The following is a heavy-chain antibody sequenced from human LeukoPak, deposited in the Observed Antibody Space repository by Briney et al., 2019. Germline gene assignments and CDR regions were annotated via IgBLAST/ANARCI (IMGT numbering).Heavy chain of an antibody. D-gene: IGHD3-10*01. J-gene: IGHJ4*02. CDR3: AKGRILWFGEQSDFDY. CDR2: ISGSGDST. CDR1: GFTFSNYA. V-gene: IGHV3-23*01. Sequence: GGSLRLSCAASGFTFSNYAMRWVRQAPGKGLKWVSGISGSGDSTYYADSVKGRFTISRDNSKNMVFLEVNSLRAEDTATYFCAKGRILWFGEQSDFDYWGQGTLVTVSS.